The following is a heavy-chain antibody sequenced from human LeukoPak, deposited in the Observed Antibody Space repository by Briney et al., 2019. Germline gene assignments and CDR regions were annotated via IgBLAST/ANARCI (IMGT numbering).Heavy chain of an antibody. V-gene: IGHV4-39*01. J-gene: IGHJ4*02. CDR3: ARHRFHCSIAGCYYDS. D-gene: IGHD2-2*01. Sequence: SETLSLTCTVSGDSIISSTYYWGWIRQPPGKGLEWIGTISYSGSTYYNPSLKSRVTISVDTSKSQFSLKLNSVTAADTAVYYCARHRFHCSIAGCYYDSWGQGALVTVSS. CDR2: ISYSGST. CDR1: GDSIISSTYY.